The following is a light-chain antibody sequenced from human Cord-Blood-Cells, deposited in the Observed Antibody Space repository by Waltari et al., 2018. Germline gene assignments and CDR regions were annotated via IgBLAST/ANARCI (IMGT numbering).Light chain of an antibody. CDR1: QSISSY. V-gene: IGKV1-39*01. J-gene: IGKJ1*01. Sequence: DIQMTQSPSSLSASVGDRVTITCRASQSISSYLNWYQQKPGKAHKLLFYAASSLQSGVPSRFSSRGSGTDFKLTISSLQPEDFATYYCQQSHSTWTFGQGTKVEIK. CDR2: AAS. CDR3: QQSHSTWT.